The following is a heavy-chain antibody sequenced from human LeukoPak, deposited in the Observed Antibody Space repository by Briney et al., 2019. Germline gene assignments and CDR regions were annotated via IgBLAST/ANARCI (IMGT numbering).Heavy chain of an antibody. CDR1: GGSISSGGYY. D-gene: IGHD5-18*01. Sequence: TLSLTCTISGGSISSGGYYWSWIRQHPGKGLEWIGYIYYSGSTYYNPSLKSRVTISVDTSKNQFSLKLSSVTAADTAVYYCATQRVRQLWLPVDYWGQGTLVTVSS. CDR2: IYYSGST. J-gene: IGHJ4*02. CDR3: ATQRVRQLWLPVDY. V-gene: IGHV4-31*03.